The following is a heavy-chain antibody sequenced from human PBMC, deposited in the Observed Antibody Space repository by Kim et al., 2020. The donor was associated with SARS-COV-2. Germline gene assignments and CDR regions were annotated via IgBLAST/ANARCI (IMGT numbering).Heavy chain of an antibody. V-gene: IGHV4-61*07. J-gene: IGHJ4*02. Sequence: SPSLKSRVTMSIDTSKRQFSLNLTSVTAADTAVYYCARQGGSGWTDYFDFWGQGILVTVSS. CDR3: ARQGGSGWTDYFDF. D-gene: IGHD6-19*01.